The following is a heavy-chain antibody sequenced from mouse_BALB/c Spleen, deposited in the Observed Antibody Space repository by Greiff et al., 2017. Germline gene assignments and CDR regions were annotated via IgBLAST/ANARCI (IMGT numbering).Heavy chain of an antibody. D-gene: IGHD1-1*01. J-gene: IGHJ4*01. V-gene: IGHV5-17*02. CDR3: ARSITTVVEDYAMDY. Sequence: EVKLMESGGGLVQPGGSRKLSCAASGFTFSSFGMHWVRQAPEKGLEWVAYISSGSSTIYYADTVKGRFTISRDNPKNTLFLQMTSLRSEDTAMYYCARSITTVVEDYAMDYWGQGTSVTVSS. CDR1: GFTFSSFG. CDR2: ISSGSSTI.